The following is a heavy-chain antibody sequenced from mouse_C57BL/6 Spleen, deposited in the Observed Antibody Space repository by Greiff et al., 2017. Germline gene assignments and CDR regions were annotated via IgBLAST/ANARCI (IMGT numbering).Heavy chain of an antibody. D-gene: IGHD2-4*01. CDR2: IWTGGGT. CDR1: GFSLTSYA. J-gene: IGHJ1*03. Sequence: VKLQESGPGLVAPSQSLSITCTVSGFSLTSYAISWVRQPPGKGLAWLGVIWTGGGTNYNSALNSRLSISKDNSKSQVFLKMNSLQTDDTARDYCARNDYDGYWYFDVWGTGTTVTVSS. V-gene: IGHV2-9-1*01. CDR3: ARNDYDGYWYFDV.